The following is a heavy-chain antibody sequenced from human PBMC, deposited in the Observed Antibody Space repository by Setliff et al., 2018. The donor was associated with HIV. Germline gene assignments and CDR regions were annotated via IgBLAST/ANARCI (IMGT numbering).Heavy chain of an antibody. CDR2: IYIRGT. CDR1: GGSFSGYY. D-gene: IGHD6-13*01. Sequence: PSETLSLTCAVYGGSFSGYYWSWIRQPAGKGLEWIGRIYIRGTNYNPSLKTRLTMSLDTSSNQFSLNLNSVTAADTAVYYCARGSWGSWRFDYWGQGTLVTVSS. J-gene: IGHJ4*02. V-gene: IGHV4-59*10. CDR3: ARGSWGSWRFDY.